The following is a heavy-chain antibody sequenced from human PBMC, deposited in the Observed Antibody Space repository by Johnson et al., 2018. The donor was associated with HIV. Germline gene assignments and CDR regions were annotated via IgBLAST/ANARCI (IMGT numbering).Heavy chain of an antibody. CDR1: GFTFTTYA. J-gene: IGHJ3*01. CDR2: ISYDGSNK. CDR3: ASDGWELLGVAAFDV. V-gene: IGHV3-30*14. Sequence: QEKLVESGGGVVQPGRSLRLSCAASGFTFTTYAMHWVRQAPGKGLEWVAVISYDGSNKYYADSVKGRFTISRDTSKNTLYLQMNSLRPEDTAVYYCASDGWELLGVAAFDVWGQGTLVTVSS. D-gene: IGHD1-26*01.